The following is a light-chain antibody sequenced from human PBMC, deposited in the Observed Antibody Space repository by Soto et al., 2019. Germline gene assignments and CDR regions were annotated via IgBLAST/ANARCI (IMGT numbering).Light chain of an antibody. CDR3: QQYGNSPQT. V-gene: IGKV3-20*01. Sequence: EIVMTQSPATLSVSPGERATLSCGASQSVSSRLAWYHQKPGQSPRLLIYGASTRATGIPDRFSGSGSGTDFTLTISRLEPEDFAVYYCQQYGNSPQTFGQGTKVDIK. J-gene: IGKJ1*01. CDR1: QSVSSR. CDR2: GAS.